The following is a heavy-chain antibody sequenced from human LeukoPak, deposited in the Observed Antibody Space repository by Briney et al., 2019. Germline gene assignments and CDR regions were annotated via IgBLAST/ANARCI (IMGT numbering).Heavy chain of an antibody. CDR3: ARDLELRYFDWLIKNYGMDV. V-gene: IGHV1-46*01. Sequence: ASVKVSCKASGYTFTSYGISWVRQAPGQGLEWMGIINPSGGSTSYAQKFQGRVTMTRDTSTSTVYMELSSLRSEDTAVYYCARDLELRYFDWLIKNYGMDVWGQGTTVTVSS. CDR2: INPSGGST. J-gene: IGHJ6*02. CDR1: GYTFTSYG. D-gene: IGHD3-9*01.